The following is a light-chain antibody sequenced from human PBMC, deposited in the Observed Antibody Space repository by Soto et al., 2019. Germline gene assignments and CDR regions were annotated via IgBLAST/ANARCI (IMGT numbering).Light chain of an antibody. Sequence: QSALTQPPSASGSPGQSVTISCTGTSSDVGGYNYVSWYQHHPGKAPKLMIYEVSKRPSGVPDRFSGSKSGNTASLTVSGFQAEDEADYYCNSYAGSNNLGVFGTGTKLTVL. CDR1: SSDVGGYNY. CDR2: EVS. V-gene: IGLV2-8*01. CDR3: NSYAGSNNLGV. J-gene: IGLJ1*01.